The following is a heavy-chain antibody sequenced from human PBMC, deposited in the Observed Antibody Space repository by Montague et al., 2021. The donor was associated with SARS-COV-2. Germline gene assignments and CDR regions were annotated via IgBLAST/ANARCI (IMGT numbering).Heavy chain of an antibody. D-gene: IGHD3-9*01. CDR2: IYYSEST. Sequence: SETLSLTCTVSGGSISSSSYYWGWIRQPPGKELEWIGSIYYSESTYYNPSLKSRVTISVDTSKNQFSLKLSSVTAADTAVYYCARHDDILTTYYYYYGMDVWGQGTTVTVSS. CDR1: GGSISSSSYY. V-gene: IGHV4-39*01. CDR3: ARHDDILTTYYYYYGMDV. J-gene: IGHJ6*02.